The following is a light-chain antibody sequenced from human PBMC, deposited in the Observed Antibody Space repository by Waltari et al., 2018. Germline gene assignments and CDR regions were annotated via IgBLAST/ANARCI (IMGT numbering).Light chain of an antibody. J-gene: IGKJ2*01. Sequence: AIRMTQSPSSFSSSTGDRVPITCRASQGISSYLAWYQQKPGKDPKLLIYAASTLQSGVPSRFSGSGSGTDFTLTISCLQSEDFATYYCQQYYSYPLYTFGQGTKLEIK. CDR2: AAS. CDR1: QGISSY. V-gene: IGKV1-8*01. CDR3: QQYYSYPLYT.